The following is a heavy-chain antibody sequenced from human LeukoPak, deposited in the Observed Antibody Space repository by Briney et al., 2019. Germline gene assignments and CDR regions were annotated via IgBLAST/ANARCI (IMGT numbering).Heavy chain of an antibody. J-gene: IGHJ4*02. CDR1: GFTFSSYS. CDR2: ISSSSSYI. D-gene: IGHD3-22*01. CDR3: AREEKYYYDSSGYLSLPSYYFDY. Sequence: GGSLRLSCAASGFTFSSYSMNWVRQAPGKGLESVSSISSSSSYIYYADSVKGRFTISRDNAKNSLYLQMNSLRAEDTAVYYCAREEKYYYDSSGYLSLPSYYFDYWGQGTLVTVSS. V-gene: IGHV3-21*01.